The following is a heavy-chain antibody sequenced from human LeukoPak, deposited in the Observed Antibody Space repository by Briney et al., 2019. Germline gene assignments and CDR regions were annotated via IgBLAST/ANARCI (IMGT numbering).Heavy chain of an antibody. D-gene: IGHD2-8*01. J-gene: IGHJ4*02. CDR1: GGSVSSGSYY. Sequence: SETLSLTCTVSGGSVSSGSYYWSWIRQPPGKGLEWIGYIYYSGSTNYNPSLKSRVTISVDTSKNQFSLKLSSVTAADTAVYYCARAPNPDFFDDWGQGTLVTVSS. CDR2: IYYSGST. V-gene: IGHV4-61*01. CDR3: ARAPNPDFFDD.